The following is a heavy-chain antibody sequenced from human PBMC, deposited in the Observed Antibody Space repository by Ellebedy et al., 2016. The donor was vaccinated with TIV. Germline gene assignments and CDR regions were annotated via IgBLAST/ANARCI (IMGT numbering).Heavy chain of an antibody. V-gene: IGHV3-30*03. CDR2: ISYDGSNK. D-gene: IGHD2-2*01. CDR1: GFTFSSYS. Sequence: GESLKISXAASGFTFSSYSMNWVRQAPGKGLEWVAVISYDGSNKYYADSVKGRFTISRDNSKNTLYLQMNSLRAEDTAVYYCARDLPVPDYWGQGTLVTVSS. J-gene: IGHJ4*02. CDR3: ARDLPVPDY.